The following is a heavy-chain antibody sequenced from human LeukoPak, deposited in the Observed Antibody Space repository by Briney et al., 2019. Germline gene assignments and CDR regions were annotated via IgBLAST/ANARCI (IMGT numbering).Heavy chain of an antibody. V-gene: IGHV7-4-1*02. J-gene: IGHJ6*03. CDR1: GYTFTRHA. D-gene: IGHD1-26*01. CDR3: ARLGWEGLYMDV. Sequence: ASVKVSCKASGYTFTRHAMNWVRQARGQGLEWMGWINTNTGNPTYAQGFTGRFVLSLDTSVRTAYLRISSLKAEDTALYYCARLGWEGLYMDVWGKGTTVIVSS. CDR2: INTNTGNP.